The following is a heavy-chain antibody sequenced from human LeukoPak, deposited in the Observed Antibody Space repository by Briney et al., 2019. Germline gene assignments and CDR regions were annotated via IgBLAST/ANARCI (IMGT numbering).Heavy chain of an antibody. CDR1: GFTLSSYA. Sequence: GGSLRLSCAASGFTLSSYAMSWVRQAPGKGLEWVSAISGSGGSTYYADSVKGRFTISRDNSKNTLYLQMNSLRAEDTAVYYCAKGSASKRGYSYGFPYFDYWGQGTLVTVSS. J-gene: IGHJ4*02. CDR3: AKGSASKRGYSYGFPYFDY. CDR2: ISGSGGST. D-gene: IGHD5-18*01. V-gene: IGHV3-23*01.